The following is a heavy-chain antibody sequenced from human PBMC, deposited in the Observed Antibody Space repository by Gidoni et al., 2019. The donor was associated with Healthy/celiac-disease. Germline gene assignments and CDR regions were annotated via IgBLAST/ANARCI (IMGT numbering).Heavy chain of an antibody. J-gene: IGHJ1*01. CDR2: IKQDGSEK. CDR3: ARGDGENGFH. CDR1: GFTVSSYW. D-gene: IGHD3-10*01. Sequence: EVQLVESGGGLVQPGGSLRLSCAASGFTVSSYWMSWVRQATGKGLEWVANIKQDGSEKYYVDSVKGRFTIARDNAKNSLYLQMNSRRAEDTAVYYCARGDGENGFHWGQGTLVTVSS. V-gene: IGHV3-7*01.